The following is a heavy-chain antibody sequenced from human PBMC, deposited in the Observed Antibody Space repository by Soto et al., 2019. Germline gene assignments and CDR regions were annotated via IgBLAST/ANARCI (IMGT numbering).Heavy chain of an antibody. V-gene: IGHV1-69*06. CDR2: IIPIFGTA. D-gene: IGHD2-15*01. CDR1: GGTFSSYA. Sequence: SVKVSCKASGGTFSSYAISWVRQAPGQGLEWMGGIIPIFGTANYAQKFQGRVTITADKSTSTAYMELSSLRSEDTVVYYCARAVVVVEEGWFDPWGQGTLVTVSS. CDR3: ARAVVVVEEGWFDP. J-gene: IGHJ5*02.